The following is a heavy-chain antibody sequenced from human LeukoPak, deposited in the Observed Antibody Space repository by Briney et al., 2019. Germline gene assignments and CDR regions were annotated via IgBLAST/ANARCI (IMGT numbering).Heavy chain of an antibody. CDR3: AREASSGWYYREGWFDP. CDR1: GFTFTIYC. D-gene: IGHD6-19*01. V-gene: IGHV3-7*01. CDR2: IKQDGTEK. Sequence: GGSLRLFCATSGFTFTIYCMSCVRHARGKGLEWVANIKQDGTEKYYVDSVKGRFTISRDNAKNSLYLQMNSLRAEDTAVYYCAREASSGWYYREGWFDPWGQGTLVTVSS. J-gene: IGHJ5*02.